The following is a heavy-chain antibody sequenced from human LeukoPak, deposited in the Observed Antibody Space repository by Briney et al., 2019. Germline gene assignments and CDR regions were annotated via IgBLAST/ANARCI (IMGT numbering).Heavy chain of an antibody. CDR3: ARDSSSYGYYYYYMDV. V-gene: IGHV3-23*01. J-gene: IGHJ6*03. CDR2: INSGGDAT. D-gene: IGHD5-18*01. CDR1: GFTFNNYA. Sequence: PGGSLRLSCAASGFTFNNYAMSWVRQAPGKGLEWVSAINSGGDATHYADSVQGRFTISRDNSKNTLSLQLNSLRAEDTAVYYCARDSSSYGYYYYYMDVWGKGTTVTVSS.